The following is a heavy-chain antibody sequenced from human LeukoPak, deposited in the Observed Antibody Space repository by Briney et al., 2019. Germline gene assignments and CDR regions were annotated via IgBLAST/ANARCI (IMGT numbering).Heavy chain of an antibody. CDR1: GYTFTTHY. CDR3: ARGTIVDDAFDI. J-gene: IGHJ3*02. V-gene: IGHV1-2*02. D-gene: IGHD2-15*01. Sequence: GASVKVSCKASGYTFTTHYMHWVRQAPGQGLEWMGWINPNSGGTNYAQKFQGRVTMTRDTSISTAYMELSRLRSDDTAVYYCARGTIVDDAFDIWGQGTMVTVSS. CDR2: INPNSGGT.